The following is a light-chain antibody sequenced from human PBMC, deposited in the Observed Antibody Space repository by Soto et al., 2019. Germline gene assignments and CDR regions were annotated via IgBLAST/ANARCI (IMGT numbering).Light chain of an antibody. CDR3: QSYDNTNQV. J-gene: IGLJ3*02. CDR1: SGRIASNY. CDR2: EDN. V-gene: IGLV6-57*04. Sequence: NFMLTQPHSVSESPGKTVTISCTRSSGRIASNYVQWYQQRPGSAPTTVIYEDNQRPSGVPDRFSGSVDRSSKSASLTISGLKTEDEADYYCQSYDNTNQVFGGGTKLTVL.